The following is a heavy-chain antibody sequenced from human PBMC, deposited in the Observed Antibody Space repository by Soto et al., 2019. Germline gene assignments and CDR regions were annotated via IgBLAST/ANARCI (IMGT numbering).Heavy chain of an antibody. V-gene: IGHV3-74*01. D-gene: IGHD5-12*01. CDR3: VKVLARGVGVPRFYFDS. CDR1: GFTFSNSW. CDR2: INADGTST. J-gene: IGHJ4*02. Sequence: GGSLRLSCAASGFTFSNSWMHWVRQVSGKGLEWVSRINADGTSTSYADSVKGRFTISRDNAKNTLYLHVNSLRAEDTAVYYCVKVLARGVGVPRFYFDSWGPGAMVTVYS.